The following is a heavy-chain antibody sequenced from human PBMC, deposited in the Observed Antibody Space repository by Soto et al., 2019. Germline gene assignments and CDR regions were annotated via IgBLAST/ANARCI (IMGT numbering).Heavy chain of an antibody. Sequence: EVQLVESGGGLVQPGGSLRLSCAASGFTFSTYSMNWVRQAPGKGLEWVSYISSTSGTMSYADSVKGRFTISRDNAKNSLYLQMISLTDEDTAVYYCATWRDFKESWGQGTLVTVSS. J-gene: IGHJ5*02. CDR1: GFTFSTYS. V-gene: IGHV3-48*02. CDR3: ATWRDFKES. CDR2: ISSTSGTM. D-gene: IGHD1-1*01.